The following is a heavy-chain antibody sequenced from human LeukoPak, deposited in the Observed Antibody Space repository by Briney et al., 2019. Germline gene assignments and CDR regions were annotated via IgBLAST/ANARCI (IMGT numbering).Heavy chain of an antibody. CDR3: VRDSGSYYGRY. D-gene: IGHD1-26*01. V-gene: IGHV1-2*02. J-gene: IGHJ4*02. CDR2: INPNSGGT. CDR1: GYTFTSYY. Sequence: ASVKVSCKASGYTFTSYYMHWVRQAPGQGLEWMGWINPNSGGTNYAQKFQGGVTMTRDTSISTAYMELSRLRSDDTAVYYCVRDSGSYYGRYWGQGTLVTVSS.